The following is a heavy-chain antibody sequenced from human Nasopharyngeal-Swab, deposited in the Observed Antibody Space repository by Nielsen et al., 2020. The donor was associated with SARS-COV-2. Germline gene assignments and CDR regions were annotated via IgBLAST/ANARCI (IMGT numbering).Heavy chain of an antibody. Sequence: LSLTCAASGFTFSSYAMHSVRQAPGKGLEWVAVISYDGSNKYYADSVKGRFTISRDNSKNTLYLQMNSLRAEDTAVYYCARGQNGQQLVPSYYYYGMDVWGQGTTVTVSS. D-gene: IGHD6-13*01. J-gene: IGHJ6*02. CDR3: ARGQNGQQLVPSYYYYGMDV. V-gene: IGHV3-30*04. CDR1: GFTFSSYA. CDR2: ISYDGSNK.